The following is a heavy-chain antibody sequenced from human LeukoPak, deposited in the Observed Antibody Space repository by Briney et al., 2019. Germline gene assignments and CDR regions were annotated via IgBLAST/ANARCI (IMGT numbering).Heavy chain of an antibody. D-gene: IGHD4-17*01. Sequence: GGSLRLSCAASGFTFSSYGMHWVRQAPGKGPEWVAVISYDGSNKYYADSVKGRFTISRDNSKNTLYLQMNSLRAEDTAVYYCAKFKNRNDYGDSDFDYWGQGTLVTVSS. CDR1: GFTFSSYG. J-gene: IGHJ4*02. CDR2: ISYDGSNK. V-gene: IGHV3-30*18. CDR3: AKFKNRNDYGDSDFDY.